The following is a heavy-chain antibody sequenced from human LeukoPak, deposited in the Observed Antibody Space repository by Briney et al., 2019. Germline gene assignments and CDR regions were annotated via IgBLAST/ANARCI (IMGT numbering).Heavy chain of an antibody. J-gene: IGHJ3*02. Sequence: GGSLRLSCAASGFTVSSNYMSWVRQAPGKGLELVSVIYSGGSTYYAGSVNGRFTISIDNYKNTLYLQLHSLRAEDTAVYYCARDPTFSVAPHALDIWGRGTLVTVSS. CDR2: IYSGGST. CDR3: ARDPTFSVAPHALDI. CDR1: GFTVSSNY. V-gene: IGHV3-66*01.